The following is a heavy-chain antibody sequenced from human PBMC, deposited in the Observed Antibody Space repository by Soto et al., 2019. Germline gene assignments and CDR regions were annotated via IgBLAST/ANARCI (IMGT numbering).Heavy chain of an antibody. V-gene: IGHV5-51*01. J-gene: IGHJ6*02. CDR2: VSPGESDT. Sequence: GESLKISCKASGYFFNKYWIGWVRHMPGKGLEWMGMVSPGESDTRYSPSFQGQVTISDDTSTSTAYLQLRSLKASDTAMYYCCRVTNSDYYYGLDVWGQGTTVTVSS. CDR1: GYFFNKYW. CDR3: CRVTNSDYYYGLDV. D-gene: IGHD3-10*01.